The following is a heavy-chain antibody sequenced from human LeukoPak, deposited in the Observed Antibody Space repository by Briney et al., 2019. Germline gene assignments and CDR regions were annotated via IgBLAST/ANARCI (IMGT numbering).Heavy chain of an antibody. CDR1: SGSFSGYF. D-gene: IGHD3-16*02. J-gene: IGHJ5*02. CDR3: ACYDYVWGSYRP. V-gene: IGHV4-34*01. Sequence: SETLSLTCAVYSGSFSGYFWSWIRQPPGKGLEWIGEINDSGSTNYNPSLKSRVTISVDTSKNQFSLKLSSVTAADTAVYYCACYDYVWGSYRPWGQGTLVTVSS. CDR2: INDSGST.